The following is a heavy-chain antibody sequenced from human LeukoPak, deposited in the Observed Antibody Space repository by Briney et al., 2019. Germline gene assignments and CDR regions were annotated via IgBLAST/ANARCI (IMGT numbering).Heavy chain of an antibody. CDR2: IYTSGST. Sequence: PSETLSLTCTVSGGSISSYYWSWIRQPAGKGLEWIGRIYTSGSTNYNPSLKSRVTMSVDTSKNQFSLKLSSVTAADTAVYYCARDEYYYDSSGYYFVNWFDPWGQGTLVTVSS. D-gene: IGHD3-22*01. CDR1: GGSISSYY. CDR3: ARDEYYYDSSGYYFVNWFDP. V-gene: IGHV4-4*07. J-gene: IGHJ5*02.